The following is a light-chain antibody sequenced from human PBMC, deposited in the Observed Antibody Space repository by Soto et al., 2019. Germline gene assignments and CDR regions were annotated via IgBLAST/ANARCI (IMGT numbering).Light chain of an antibody. Sequence: DIQMTQSPSSLSASVGATVTITCQASQDINNYLIWYQQKPGKAPQLLIYDASNLETGVPSRFSGSGSGTAFTFTISGLQPEDIATYYCQQYNYLPLTLGGGTKVDIK. V-gene: IGKV1-33*01. CDR1: QDINNY. J-gene: IGKJ4*01. CDR3: QQYNYLPLT. CDR2: DAS.